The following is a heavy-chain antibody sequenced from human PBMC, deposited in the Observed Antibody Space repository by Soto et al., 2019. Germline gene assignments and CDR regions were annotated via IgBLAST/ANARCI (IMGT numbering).Heavy chain of an antibody. CDR2: INTYKGNI. D-gene: IGHD1-26*01. Sequence: QVQLVQSGAEVKKPGASVRVSCKSSGYTFTDYGITWVRQAPGQGLEWMGWINTYKGNINYAQRLQVRVTMTTDTSTSTAYMELRGLTSDDTAVYYCARERGGYKHFDYWSQGALVTVSS. CDR1: GYTFTDYG. V-gene: IGHV1-18*01. CDR3: ARERGGYKHFDY. J-gene: IGHJ4*02.